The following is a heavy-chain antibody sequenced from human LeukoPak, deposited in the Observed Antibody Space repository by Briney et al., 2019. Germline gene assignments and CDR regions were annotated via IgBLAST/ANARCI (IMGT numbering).Heavy chain of an antibody. CDR1: GFTFSNYA. Sequence: GGSLRLSCAASGFTFSNYAMHWVRQAPGKGLDWVAVISYDGSNKYYADSVKGRFTISRDNADNTLFLQMNSLRAEDTTVYYCARSSRGIGARGLYYYYFMDVWGQGTTVTVSS. CDR3: ARSSRGIGARGLYYYYFMDV. CDR2: ISYDGSNK. D-gene: IGHD3-10*01. J-gene: IGHJ6*02. V-gene: IGHV3-30-3*01.